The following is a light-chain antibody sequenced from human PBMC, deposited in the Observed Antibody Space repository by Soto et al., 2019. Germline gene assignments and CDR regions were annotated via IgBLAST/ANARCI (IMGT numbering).Light chain of an antibody. J-gene: IGKJ2*01. V-gene: IGKV3-20*01. CDR3: QQYFRSPLLYT. CDR1: QSVTGNY. CDR2: GAF. Sequence: EIVLTQSPGTLSLSPGERSTLSCRASQSVTGNYLAWYQQKPGQAPRLLIYGAFTRAAGVPDRFSGSGSGTDFTLTITRLETEDFAVYYCQQYFRSPLLYTCGHGTKLGVK.